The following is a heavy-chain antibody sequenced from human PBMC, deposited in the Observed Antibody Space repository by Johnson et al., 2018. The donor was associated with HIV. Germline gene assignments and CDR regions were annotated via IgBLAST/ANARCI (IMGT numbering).Heavy chain of an antibody. D-gene: IGHD3-16*01. J-gene: IGHJ3*02. CDR2: IRWNGGIT. CDR1: GFIFDQYG. Sequence: VQLVESGGGVVRPGGSLRLSCAASGFIFDQYGMSWVRQVPGKGLEWVSGIRWNGGITGYADSVKGRFTISRDNAENSLSLQMNSLRAEDTALDYCARDRRIMITFGADVCDIWGQGTMVTVSS. V-gene: IGHV3-20*04. CDR3: ARDRRIMITFGADVCDI.